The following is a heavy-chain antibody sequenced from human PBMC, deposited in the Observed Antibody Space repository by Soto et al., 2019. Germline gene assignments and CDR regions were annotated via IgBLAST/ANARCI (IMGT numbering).Heavy chain of an antibody. J-gene: IGHJ4*02. Sequence: QLQLQESGPGLVKPSETLSLTCIVSGGSITSRNYYWVWIRQPPGKGLEWIGNTYFGGSTYYNPSLKSRVTISVDTSNNQFSLKLNAVTAADTAVYYCARVGGSSWYVDYWGQGNLVTVSS. V-gene: IGHV4-39*01. CDR3: ARVGGSSWYVDY. D-gene: IGHD6-13*01. CDR1: GGSITSRNYY. CDR2: TYFGGST.